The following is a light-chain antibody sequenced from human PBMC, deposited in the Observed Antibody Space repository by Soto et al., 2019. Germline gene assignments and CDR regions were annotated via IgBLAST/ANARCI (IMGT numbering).Light chain of an antibody. V-gene: IGLV2-14*01. Sequence: QSALTQPASVSGSPGQSITISCTGTSSDVGAYNYVSWYQQHPGKAPKLMIYEVSNRPSGVSNRFSGSKSANTASLTISGPQAGDEADYYCSSYTSSSTWLFGGGTKLTVL. CDR3: SSYTSSSTWL. CDR2: EVS. CDR1: SSDVGAYNY. J-gene: IGLJ3*02.